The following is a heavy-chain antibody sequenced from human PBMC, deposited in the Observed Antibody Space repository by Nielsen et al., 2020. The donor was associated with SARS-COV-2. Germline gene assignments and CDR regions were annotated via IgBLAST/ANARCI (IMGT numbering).Heavy chain of an antibody. J-gene: IGHJ6*02. Sequence: GGPLRLSCAASGFTFSSYGMHWVRQAPGKGLEWVAVISYNGISNYYAHSVRGRFTISRDNANHALFLQMNSLRAEDTAVYYCAKEKFGEFPYYGMDVWGQGTTVTVSS. D-gene: IGHD3-10*01. V-gene: IGHV3-30*18. CDR2: ISYNGISN. CDR1: GFTFSSYG. CDR3: AKEKFGEFPYYGMDV.